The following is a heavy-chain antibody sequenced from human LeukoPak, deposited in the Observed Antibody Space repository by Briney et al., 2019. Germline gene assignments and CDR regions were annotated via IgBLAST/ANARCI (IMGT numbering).Heavy chain of an antibody. V-gene: IGHV3-23*01. CDR3: ATGGYYDTFTGYRAFDI. D-gene: IGHD3-9*01. CDR2: ISGSGGST. CDR1: GFTFSSYG. Sequence: GGSLRLSCAASGFTFSSYGMSWVRQAPGKGLEWVSGISGSGGSTYYADSVKGRVTISRDNSKNTLYLQMNSLRAEDTAVYYCATGGYYDTFTGYRAFDIWGQGTMVTVSS. J-gene: IGHJ3*02.